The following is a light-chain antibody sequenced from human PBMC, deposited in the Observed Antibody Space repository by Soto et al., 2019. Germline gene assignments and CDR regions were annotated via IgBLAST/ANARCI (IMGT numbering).Light chain of an antibody. CDR1: QRVSSSY. V-gene: IGKV3-20*01. J-gene: IGKJ4*01. CDR2: VAS. Sequence: EIVLTQSPGTLSLSPGERAALSCRASQRVSSSYLAWYQQKPGQAPRLLIYVASSRATRIPDRFSGSGSGTDFPLTISRLEPEDFAVYYCQQYGSSPLTFGGGTTVEIK. CDR3: QQYGSSPLT.